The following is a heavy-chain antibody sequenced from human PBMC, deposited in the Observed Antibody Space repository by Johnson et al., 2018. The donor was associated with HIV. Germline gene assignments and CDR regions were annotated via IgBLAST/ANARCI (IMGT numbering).Heavy chain of an antibody. CDR1: GFTFDDYA. D-gene: IGHD3-10*01. CDR3: AKGQLRGEGAFDI. CDR2: ISWNSGSI. Sequence: VLLVESGGGLVQPGRSLRLSCAASGFTFDDYAMHWVRQAPGKGLEWVSGISWNSGSIGYADSVKGRFTISRDNAKNSLYLQMNSLRAEDTAVFYCAKGQLRGEGAFDIWGQGTMVTVSS. J-gene: IGHJ3*02. V-gene: IGHV3-9*01.